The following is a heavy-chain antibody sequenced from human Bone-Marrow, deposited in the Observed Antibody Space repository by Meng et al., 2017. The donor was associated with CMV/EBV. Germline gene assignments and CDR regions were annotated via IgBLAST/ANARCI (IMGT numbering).Heavy chain of an antibody. D-gene: IGHD3-16*01. V-gene: IGHV4-34*01. CDR1: GGSFSGYY. CDR3: ARVWGYGMDV. Sequence: SETLSLTCAVYGGSFSGYYWSWIRQPPGKGLEWIGEINHSGSTNYNPSLKSRVNISVDKSKNQFSLKLSSVTAADTAVYYCARVWGYGMDVWGQGSTVTVSS. CDR2: INHSGST. J-gene: IGHJ6*02.